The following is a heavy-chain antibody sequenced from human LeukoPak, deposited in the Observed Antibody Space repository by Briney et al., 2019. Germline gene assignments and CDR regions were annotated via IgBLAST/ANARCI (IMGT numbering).Heavy chain of an antibody. J-gene: IGHJ4*02. D-gene: IGHD6-19*01. V-gene: IGHV4-38-2*02. CDR3: ARDWGSYSSGWYYSPRYYFDY. CDR1: GYSISSGYY. CDR2: IYHSGST. Sequence: SETLSLTCTVSGYSISSGYYWGWIRQPPGKGLEWIGSIYHSGSTYYNPSLKSRVTISVDTSKSQFSLKLSSVTAADTAVYYCARDWGSYSSGWYYSPRYYFDYWGQGTLVTVSS.